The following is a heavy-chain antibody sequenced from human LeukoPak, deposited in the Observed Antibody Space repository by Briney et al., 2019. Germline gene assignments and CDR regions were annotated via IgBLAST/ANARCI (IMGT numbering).Heavy chain of an antibody. Sequence: PSETLSLTCTASGXSVSSDSYFWSWIRQPPGRGLEWIGYIYYSGSTNYNPSLKSRVTISVDTSKNQFSLKLSSVTAADTAVYYCARDPGARRGYYFDYWGQGTLVTVSS. CDR3: ARDPGARRGYYFDY. CDR2: IYYSGST. CDR1: GXSVSSDSYF. V-gene: IGHV4-61*01. J-gene: IGHJ4*02. D-gene: IGHD7-27*01.